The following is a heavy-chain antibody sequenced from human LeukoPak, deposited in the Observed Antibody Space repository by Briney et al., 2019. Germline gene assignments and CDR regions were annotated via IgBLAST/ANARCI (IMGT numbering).Heavy chain of an antibody. CDR1: GFTFTNYW. V-gene: IGHV3-7*01. Sequence: PGGSLRLSCAASGFTFTNYWMGWVRQAPGKGLEWVANINQDGSEKYYVDSVKGRFTISRDNAKNSLYLQMNSLRAEDTAVYYCARDSSGWSSDYWGQGTLVTVSS. CDR3: ARDSSGWSSDY. D-gene: IGHD6-19*01. J-gene: IGHJ4*02. CDR2: INQDGSEK.